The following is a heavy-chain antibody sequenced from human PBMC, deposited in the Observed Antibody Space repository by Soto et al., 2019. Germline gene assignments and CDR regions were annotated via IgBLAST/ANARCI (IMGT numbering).Heavy chain of an antibody. V-gene: IGHV3-64D*08. J-gene: IGHJ6*03. CDR3: ARVEYSYGTPRYYYYMDV. Sequence: GGSLRLSCSASGFTFGSYAMHWVRQAPGKGLEYVSAISSSGDNTYYPVSVKGRFTISRDNSKNTLYLQMGSLRVEDTAVYYCARVEYSYGTPRYYYYMDVWGKGTTVTVSS. CDR2: ISSSGDNT. D-gene: IGHD5-18*01. CDR1: GFTFGSYA.